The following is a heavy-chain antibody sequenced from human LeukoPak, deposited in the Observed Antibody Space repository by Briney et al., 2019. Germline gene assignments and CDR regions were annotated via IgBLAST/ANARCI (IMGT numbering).Heavy chain of an antibody. J-gene: IGHJ3*02. CDR1: GGSIRSYY. V-gene: IGHV4-59*12. CDR2: IYYSGST. Sequence: SETLSLTCTVSGGSIRSYYWSWIRQPPGKGLEWIGYIYYSGSTYYSPSLRSRVTISLDTSRNQFSLKLNSVTAADTAVYYCAKSNGYGLVDIWGQGTMVTVSS. CDR3: AKSNGYGLVDI. D-gene: IGHD3-10*01.